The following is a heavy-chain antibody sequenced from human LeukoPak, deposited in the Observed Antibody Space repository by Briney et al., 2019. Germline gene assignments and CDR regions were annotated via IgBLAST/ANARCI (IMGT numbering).Heavy chain of an antibody. CDR2: INPSGGST. CDR1: GYTFTSYY. D-gene: IGHD6-13*01. V-gene: IGHV1-46*01. J-gene: IGHJ6*03. Sequence: ASVKVSCKASGYTFTSYYMHWVPQAPGQGLEWMGIINPSGGSTSYAQKFQGRVTMTRDMSTSTDYMELSTLRSEDTAVYYCARTTEAHSWRTRYYDYYMDVWGKGTTVTVSS. CDR3: ARTTEAHSWRTRYYDYYMDV.